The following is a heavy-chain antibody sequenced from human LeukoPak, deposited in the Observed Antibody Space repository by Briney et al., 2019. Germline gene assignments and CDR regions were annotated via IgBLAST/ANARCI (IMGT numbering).Heavy chain of an antibody. D-gene: IGHD2-15*01. V-gene: IGHV3-33*01. J-gene: IGHJ4*02. CDR3: ARDCSGGSCYQFDY. CDR2: IRYDGSNK. CDR1: GFTFSSYG. Sequence: PGGSLRLSCAASGFTFSSYGMHWVRQAPGKGLEWVGVIRYDGSNKYYADSVKGRFTISRDNSKNTLYLQMNSLRAEDTAVYYCARDCSGGSCYQFDYWGQGTLVTVSS.